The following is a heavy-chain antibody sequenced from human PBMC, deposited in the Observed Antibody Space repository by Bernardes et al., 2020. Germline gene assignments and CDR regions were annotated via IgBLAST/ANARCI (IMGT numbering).Heavy chain of an antibody. J-gene: IGHJ4*02. CDR1: GGSVSSGSYY. D-gene: IGHD3-16*02. CDR2: IYYSGST. CDR3: ARVGDYVWGSYRPHFDY. V-gene: IGHV4-61*01. Sequence: SETLSLTCTVSGGSVSSGSYYWSWIRQPPGKGLEWIGYIYYSGSTNYNPSLKSRVTISVDTSKNQFSLKLSPVTAADTAVYYCARVGDYVWGSYRPHFDYWGQGTLVTVSS.